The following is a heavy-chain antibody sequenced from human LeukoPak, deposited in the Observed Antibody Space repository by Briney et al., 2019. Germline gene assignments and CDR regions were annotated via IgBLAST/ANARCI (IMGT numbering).Heavy chain of an antibody. J-gene: IGHJ3*02. CDR2: INWNGGST. D-gene: IGHD2-15*01. Sequence: PGGSLRLSCAASGFTFDDYGMSWVRQAPGKGLEWVSGINWNGGSTGYADSVTGRFTISRDNAKNSLYLQMNSLRAEDTALYYCAREAGGYCSGGSCSRREAFDIWGQGTMVTVSS. V-gene: IGHV3-20*04. CDR3: AREAGGYCSGGSCSRREAFDI. CDR1: GFTFDDYG.